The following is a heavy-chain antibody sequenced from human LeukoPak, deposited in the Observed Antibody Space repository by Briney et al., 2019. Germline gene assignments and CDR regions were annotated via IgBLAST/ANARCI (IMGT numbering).Heavy chain of an antibody. CDR1: GFTFSSYE. CDR3: AKGSVAVAGSDFDY. D-gene: IGHD6-19*01. V-gene: IGHV3-48*03. CDR2: ISSSGSTI. J-gene: IGHJ4*02. Sequence: SGGSLRLSCAASGFTFSSYEMNWVRQAPGKGLEWVSYISSSGSTIYYAGSVKGRFTISRDNSKNTLYLQMNSLRAEDTAVYYCAKGSVAVAGSDFDYWGQGTLVTVSS.